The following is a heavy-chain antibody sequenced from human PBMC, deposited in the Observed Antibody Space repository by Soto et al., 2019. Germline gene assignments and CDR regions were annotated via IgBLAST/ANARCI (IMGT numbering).Heavy chain of an antibody. CDR3: ARLYCISTSCYLGMDV. CDR1: GYTFTSYG. V-gene: IGHV1-18*01. D-gene: IGHD2-2*01. CDR2: ISAYNGNR. J-gene: IGHJ6*02. Sequence: ASVNVSCKASGYTFTSYGISWVRQAPGQGLEWMGWISAYNGNRNYVQKLQGRVTMTTDTSTSTAYMELRSLRSDDTAVYYCARLYCISTSCYLGMDVWGQGTTVTVSS.